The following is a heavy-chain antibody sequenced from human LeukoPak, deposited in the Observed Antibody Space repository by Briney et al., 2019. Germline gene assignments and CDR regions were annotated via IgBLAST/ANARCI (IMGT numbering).Heavy chain of an antibody. CDR3: AKLNDDFWSGYWYFDY. D-gene: IGHD3-3*01. J-gene: IGHJ4*02. V-gene: IGHV3-23*01. CDR2: ISGSGGST. Sequence: PGGSLRLSCAASGFTFSSYGMHWVRQAPGKGLEWVSAISGSGGSTYYADSVKGRFTISRDNSKNTLYLQMNSLRAEDTAVYYCAKLNDDFWSGYWYFDYWGQGTLVTVSS. CDR1: GFTFSSYG.